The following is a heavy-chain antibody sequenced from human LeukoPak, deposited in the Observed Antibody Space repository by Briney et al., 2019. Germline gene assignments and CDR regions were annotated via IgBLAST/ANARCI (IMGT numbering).Heavy chain of an antibody. Sequence: SETLSLTCTVSGGSISSYYWSWIRQPPGKGPEWIGYIYYSGSTNYNPSLKSRVTISVDTSKNQFSLKLSSVTAADTAVYYCARDRPNSYGSRWFDPWGQGTLVTVSS. CDR2: IYYSGST. CDR1: GGSISSYY. CDR3: ARDRPNSYGSRWFDP. D-gene: IGHD5-18*01. V-gene: IGHV4-59*01. J-gene: IGHJ5*02.